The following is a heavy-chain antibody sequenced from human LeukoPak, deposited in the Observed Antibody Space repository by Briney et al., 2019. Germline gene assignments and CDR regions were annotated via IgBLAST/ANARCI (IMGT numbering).Heavy chain of an antibody. Sequence: SETLSLTCAVYGGSFSGYYWTWIRQPPGKGLEWIGSIYYSGSTYYNPSLKSRVTISVDTSKNQFSLKLSSVTAADTAVYYCTLEGDYYDSSGLDYWGQGTLVTVSS. J-gene: IGHJ4*02. D-gene: IGHD3-22*01. CDR2: IYYSGST. CDR3: TLEGDYYDSSGLDY. CDR1: GGSFSGYY. V-gene: IGHV4-34*03.